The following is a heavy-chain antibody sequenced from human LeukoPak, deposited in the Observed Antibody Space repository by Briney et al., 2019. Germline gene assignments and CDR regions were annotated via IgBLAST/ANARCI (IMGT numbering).Heavy chain of an antibody. D-gene: IGHD1-26*01. J-gene: IGHJ3*02. CDR3: ARDFTVGAPKRAFDI. CDR1: GGSVSTYY. CDR2: IYNSEST. V-gene: IGHV4-59*02. Sequence: SETRSLTCTVSGGSVSTYYWSWIRQPPGKGLEWIGFIYNSESTNYNPSLRSRVTISLDTSKNQFSLKLTSVTAADTAVYYCARDFTVGAPKRAFDIWGQGTMVTVSS.